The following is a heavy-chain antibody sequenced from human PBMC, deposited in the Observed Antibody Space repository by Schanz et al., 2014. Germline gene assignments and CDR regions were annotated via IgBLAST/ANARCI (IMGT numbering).Heavy chain of an antibody. CDR2: ITYNGGTI. D-gene: IGHD5-12*01. V-gene: IGHV3-23*01. J-gene: IGHJ4*02. CDR3: ARKVVATIGGYYDN. Sequence: DVHLLESGGGLVEPGGSLRLSCATSGFSLDIFAVSWVRQAPGKGLEWISYITYNGGTIYYADSVKGRFTISRDNAENTLFLQMNSLRAEDTAVYYCARKVVATIGGYYDNWGQGTLVIVSS. CDR1: GFSLDIFA.